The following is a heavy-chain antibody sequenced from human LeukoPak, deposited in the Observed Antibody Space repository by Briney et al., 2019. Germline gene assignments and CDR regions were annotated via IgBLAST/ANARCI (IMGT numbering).Heavy chain of an antibody. CDR1: GYTFTGYY. CDR2: INPNSGGT. V-gene: IGHV1-2*02. Sequence: ASVKVSCKASGYTFTGYYMHWVRQAPGQGLEWMGWINPNSGGTNYAQKFQGRVTMTRDTSISTAYMELSRLRSDDTAVYYCARDLCGITICPFDYWGQGTLVTVSS. D-gene: IGHD3-3*01. CDR3: ARDLCGITICPFDY. J-gene: IGHJ4*02.